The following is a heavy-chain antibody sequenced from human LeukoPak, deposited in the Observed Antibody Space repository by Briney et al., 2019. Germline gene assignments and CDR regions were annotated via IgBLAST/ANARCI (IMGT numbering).Heavy chain of an antibody. Sequence: PGGSLRLSCAASGFLVSDDYMSWVRQAPGKGLEWASTISDAGITYYADSVKGRFTISRDNSKNTLYLQMNNLRVGDTAVYYCARVFNIWGQGTMVTVSS. CDR1: GFLVSDDY. J-gene: IGHJ3*02. V-gene: IGHV3-53*01. CDR3: ARVFNI. CDR2: ISDAGIT.